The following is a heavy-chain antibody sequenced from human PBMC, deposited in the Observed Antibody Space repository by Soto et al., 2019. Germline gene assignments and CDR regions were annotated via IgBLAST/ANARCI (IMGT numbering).Heavy chain of an antibody. CDR2: IIPIFGTA. CDR3: ARDESYDSSGDYQKH. V-gene: IGHV1-69*13. D-gene: IGHD3-22*01. J-gene: IGHJ4*02. Sequence: GASVKVSCKASGGTFSSYAISWVRQAPGQGLEWMGGIIPIFGTANYAQKFQGRATITAEESTSTAYMELSSLRSEDTAVYYFARDESYDSSGDYQKHWGQGTLVNVYS. CDR1: GGTFSSYA.